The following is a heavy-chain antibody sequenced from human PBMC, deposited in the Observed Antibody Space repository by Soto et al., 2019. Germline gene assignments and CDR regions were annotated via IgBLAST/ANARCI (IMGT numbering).Heavy chain of an antibody. Sequence: EVQLLESGGGLVQPGGSLRLSCAASGFTFSSYAMSWVRQAPGKGLEWVSAISGSGGSTYYADSVKGRFTISRDNSKNTLYLQMNSVRTEDTTVYYCEKDRYSGNYSDYWGQGTLVIVSA. D-gene: IGHD1-26*01. CDR2: ISGSGGST. V-gene: IGHV3-23*01. J-gene: IGHJ4*02. CDR3: EKDRYSGNYSDY. CDR1: GFTFSSYA.